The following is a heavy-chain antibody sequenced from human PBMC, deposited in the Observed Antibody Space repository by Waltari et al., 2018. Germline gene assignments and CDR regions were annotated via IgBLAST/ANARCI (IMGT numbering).Heavy chain of an antibody. CDR1: GYTFTGNY. D-gene: IGHD6-13*01. J-gene: IGHJ4*02. V-gene: IGHV1-2*06. CDR2: INPNSGGT. CDR3: ARGSVAAAPAYYFDY. Sequence: QVQLVQSGAEVKKPGASVKVSCKASGYTFTGNYLHWVRQAPGQGLEWMGRINPNSGGTNYAQKFQGRVTMTRDTSISTAYMELSRLRSDDTAVYYCARGSVAAAPAYYFDYWGQGTLVTVSS.